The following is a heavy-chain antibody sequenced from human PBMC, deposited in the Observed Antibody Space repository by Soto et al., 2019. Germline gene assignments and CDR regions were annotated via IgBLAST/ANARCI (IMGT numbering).Heavy chain of an antibody. D-gene: IGHD3-16*01. Sequence: EVQLVESGGGLIQPGGSPRLSCAASWLNVSSNYMSWVRQAPGKGLEWVSVIYSGGDTSYADSVKGRFTISRDNSKNTVFLQMNSLRVEDTAVYYCARDWGGNAGLHWYFDLWGRGTLVTVSS. V-gene: IGHV3-53*01. CDR3: ARDWGGNAGLHWYFDL. CDR2: IYSGGDT. J-gene: IGHJ2*01. CDR1: WLNVSSNY.